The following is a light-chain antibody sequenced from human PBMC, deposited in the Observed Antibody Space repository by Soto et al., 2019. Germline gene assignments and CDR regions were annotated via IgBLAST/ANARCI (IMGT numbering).Light chain of an antibody. CDR2: DAS. J-gene: IGKJ1*01. CDR3: QQRGIWPRT. V-gene: IGKV3-11*01. CDR1: QSVSSY. Sequence: EIVLTQSPATLSLSPGERATLSCRASQSVSSYLAWYQQKPGQAPRLLIYDASNRATGIPARFSGSGSGTDFTLTISSLEPEDFAVYYCQQRGIWPRTFGQETKVEIK.